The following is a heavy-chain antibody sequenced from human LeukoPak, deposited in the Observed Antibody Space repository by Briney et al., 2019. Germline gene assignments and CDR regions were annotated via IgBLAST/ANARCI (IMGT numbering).Heavy chain of an antibody. V-gene: IGHV3-7*03. J-gene: IGHJ4*02. Sequence: GGSLRLSCVGSGFTFSGQYMSWVRQAPGNGLEWVANIRPDSSAKMYVDSVKGRFSISRDNAKNEVFLQMDSLRVDDSAVYYCEPTGSSLFDYWGQGSLVTVSS. D-gene: IGHD4-11*01. CDR1: GFTFSGQY. CDR2: IRPDSSAK. CDR3: EPTGSSLFDY.